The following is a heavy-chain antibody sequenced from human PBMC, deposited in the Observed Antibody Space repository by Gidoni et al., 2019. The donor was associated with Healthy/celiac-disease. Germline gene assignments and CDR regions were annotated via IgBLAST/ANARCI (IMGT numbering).Heavy chain of an antibody. Sequence: QVQLVQSGAEVKKPGASVKVSCQASGYTFTSYYMHWVRQAPGQGLEWMGIINPSGGSTTYAQKFQGRITMTRDTSTSTVYMELSSLRSEDTAVYYCARGGLVAAASFPNWFDPWGQGTLVTVSS. CDR3: ARGGLVAAASFPNWFDP. D-gene: IGHD6-13*01. V-gene: IGHV1-46*01. CDR2: INPSGGST. CDR1: GYTFTSYY. J-gene: IGHJ5*02.